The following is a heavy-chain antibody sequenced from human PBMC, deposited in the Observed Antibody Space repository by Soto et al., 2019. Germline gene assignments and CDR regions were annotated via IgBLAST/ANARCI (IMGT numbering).Heavy chain of an antibody. CDR2: IYYSGST. D-gene: IGHD3-10*01. V-gene: IGHV4-30-4*01. Sequence: SETLSLTCTVSGGSISSGDYYWSWIRQPPGKGLEWIGYIYYSGSTYYNPSLKSRVTISVGTSKNQFSLKLSSVTAADTAVYYCARAGGDYYGLFDYWGQGTLVTVSS. J-gene: IGHJ4*02. CDR3: ARAGGDYYGLFDY. CDR1: GGSISSGDYY.